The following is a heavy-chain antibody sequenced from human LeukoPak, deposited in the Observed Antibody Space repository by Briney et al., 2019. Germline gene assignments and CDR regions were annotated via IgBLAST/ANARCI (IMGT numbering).Heavy chain of an antibody. V-gene: IGHV1-69*05. Sequence: SVKVSCKASGGTFSSYAISWVRQAPGRGLEWMGRIIPIFGTANYAQKFQGRVTITTDESTSTAYMELSSLRSGDTAVYYCAVILPYYYDSSGPFDYWGQGTLVTVSS. CDR2: IIPIFGTA. CDR3: AVILPYYYDSSGPFDY. CDR1: GGTFSSYA. D-gene: IGHD3-22*01. J-gene: IGHJ4*02.